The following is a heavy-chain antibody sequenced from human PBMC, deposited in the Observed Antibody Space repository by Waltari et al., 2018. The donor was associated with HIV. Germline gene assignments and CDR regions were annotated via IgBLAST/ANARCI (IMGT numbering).Heavy chain of an antibody. CDR2: SRGDNGNK. CDR1: GYTFTSYG. J-gene: IGHJ4*02. V-gene: IGHV1-18*04. CDR3: ARRPLSRWELPPDGY. Sequence: QVQLVQSGAEVKKPGASVKVSCKPSGYTFTSYGISWVRQAPGQGLEWMGWSRGDNGNKKHAQQRQGRVTMTTDPSTSTAYMELGSLRSDDTAVYYCARRPLSRWELPPDGYWGQGTLVTVSS. D-gene: IGHD1-26*01.